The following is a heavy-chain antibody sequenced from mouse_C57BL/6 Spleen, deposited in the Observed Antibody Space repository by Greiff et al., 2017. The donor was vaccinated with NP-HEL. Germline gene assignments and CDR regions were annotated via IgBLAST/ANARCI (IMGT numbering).Heavy chain of an antibody. CDR1: GYTFTSYW. CDR3: ARNGGMYYFDY. J-gene: IGHJ2*01. CDR2: IDPSDSYT. Sequence: QVQLQQPGAELVMPGASVKLSCKASGYTFTSYWMHWVKQRPGQGLEWIGAIDPSDSYTNYNQKFKGKSTLTVDKSSSTAYMQLSSLTSEDSAVYYCARNGGMYYFDYWGQGTTLTVSS. V-gene: IGHV1-69*01.